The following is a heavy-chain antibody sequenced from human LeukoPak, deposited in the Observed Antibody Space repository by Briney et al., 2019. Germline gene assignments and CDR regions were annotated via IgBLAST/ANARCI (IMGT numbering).Heavy chain of an antibody. CDR1: AFTFSSYG. Sequence: GGSLRLSCAASAFTFSSYGMHWVRQAPGKGLEWVSYISSSGSTIYYADSVKGRFTISRDNAKNSLYLQMNSLRAEDTAVYYCARLNGDYDRANFDYWGQGTLVTVSS. V-gene: IGHV3-48*04. J-gene: IGHJ4*02. CDR3: ARLNGDYDRANFDY. CDR2: ISSSGSTI. D-gene: IGHD4-17*01.